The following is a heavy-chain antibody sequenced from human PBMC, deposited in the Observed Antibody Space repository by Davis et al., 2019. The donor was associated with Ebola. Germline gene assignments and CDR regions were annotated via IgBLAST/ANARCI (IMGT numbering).Heavy chain of an antibody. CDR3: AKGGSGWPSDYSYGMGV. Sequence: GGSLRLSCAASGFTFSSYAFPLARQVPGKGLEWVSAITSSGGSTYYGYSVQGRFTISRDNSKNTLDLQMNRLRVEDTAVYYCAKGGSGWPSDYSYGMGVWGKGTTVTVSS. CDR1: GFTFSSYA. CDR2: ITSSGGST. J-gene: IGHJ6*04. V-gene: IGHV3-23*01. D-gene: IGHD6-19*01.